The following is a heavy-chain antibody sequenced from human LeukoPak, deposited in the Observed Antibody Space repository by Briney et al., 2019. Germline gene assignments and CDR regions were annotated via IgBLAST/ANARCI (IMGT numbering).Heavy chain of an antibody. V-gene: IGHV3-21*01. J-gene: IGHJ4*02. CDR2: ISSSSSYI. CDR1: GFTFSSYS. CDR3: ARRYCGGDCHIDY. Sequence: GGSLRLSCAASGFTFSSYSMNWVRQAPGKGLEWVSSISSSSSYIYYADSVKGRFTIPRDNAKKSVYLQMNSLRAEDTAVYYCARRYCGGDCHIDYWGQGTLVTVSS. D-gene: IGHD2-21*02.